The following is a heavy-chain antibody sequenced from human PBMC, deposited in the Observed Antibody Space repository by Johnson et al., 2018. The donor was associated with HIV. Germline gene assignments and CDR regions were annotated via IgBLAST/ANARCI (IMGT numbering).Heavy chain of an antibody. Sequence: QVQLVESGGGVVQPGRSLRLSCAASGFTFSSYGMHWVRQAPGKGLDWVAVISSDGSNTYFADSVKGRFTISRDNSKNTLYLQINSLRAEDTAVYYCARLRGAFDIWGQGTRVTVSS. CDR3: ARLRGAFDI. V-gene: IGHV3-30*03. J-gene: IGHJ3*02. CDR2: ISSDGSNT. CDR1: GFTFSSYG.